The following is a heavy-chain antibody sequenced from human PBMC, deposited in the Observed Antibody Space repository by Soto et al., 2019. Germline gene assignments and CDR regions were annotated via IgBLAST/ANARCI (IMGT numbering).Heavy chain of an antibody. V-gene: IGHV4-30-2*01. D-gene: IGHD2-2*01. J-gene: IGHJ5*02. CDR1: GGSISSGGYS. Sequence: SETLSLTCAVSGGSISSGGYSWSWIRQPPGKGLEWIGYIYHSGSTYYNQSLKSRVTISVDRSKNQLSLKLSSVTAADTAVYYCARESRYCISTSCYAGWFDPWGQGTLVTVSS. CDR3: ARESRYCISTSCYAGWFDP. CDR2: IYHSGST.